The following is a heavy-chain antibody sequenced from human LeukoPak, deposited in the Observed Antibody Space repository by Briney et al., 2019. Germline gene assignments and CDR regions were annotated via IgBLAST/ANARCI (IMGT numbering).Heavy chain of an antibody. CDR2: ISYDGSNK. J-gene: IGHJ4*02. V-gene: IGHV3-30*04. CDR1: GFTFSSYA. Sequence: GRSLRLSCAASGFTFSSYAMHWVRQAPGKGLEWLAVISYDGSNKYYADSVEGRFTISRDNSKNTLYLQMNSLRAEDTAVYYCARATAVAGEFDYWGQGTPVTVSS. CDR3: ARATAVAGEFDY. D-gene: IGHD6-19*01.